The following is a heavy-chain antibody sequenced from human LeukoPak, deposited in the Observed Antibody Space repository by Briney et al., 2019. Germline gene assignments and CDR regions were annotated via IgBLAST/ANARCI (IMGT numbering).Heavy chain of an antibody. CDR1: GYTFTSYY. D-gene: IGHD1-1*01. CDR3: ARGRARPGTTDY. Sequence: ASVNVSCKASGYTFTSYYMHWVRQAPGQGLELMGIINPSGGRTSYAHTFQGRVTITSDTSTRTIYMELSSLRSEDTAVYYCARGRARPGTTDYWGQGTLVTVSS. CDR2: INPSGGRT. J-gene: IGHJ4*02. V-gene: IGHV1-46*01.